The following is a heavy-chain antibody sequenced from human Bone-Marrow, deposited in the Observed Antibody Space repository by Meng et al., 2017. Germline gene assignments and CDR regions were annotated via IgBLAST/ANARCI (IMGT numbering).Heavy chain of an antibody. CDR3: AREMIPWGYYDSSGLDY. V-gene: IGHV3-30*04. D-gene: IGHD3-22*01. J-gene: IGHJ4*02. CDR2: ISYDGSNK. CDR1: GFTFSSYA. Sequence: GESLKISCEASGFTFSSYAMHWVRQAPGTGLERVAVISYDGSNKYYADSVKGRFTISRDNSKNTLYLQMNRLRAEDTAVYYCAREMIPWGYYDSSGLDYWGQGTLVTVSS.